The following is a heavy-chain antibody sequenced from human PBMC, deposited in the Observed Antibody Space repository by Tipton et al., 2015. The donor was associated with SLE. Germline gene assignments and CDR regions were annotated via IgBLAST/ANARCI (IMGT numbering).Heavy chain of an antibody. CDR3: ARGITIFGVVPTRAFDI. V-gene: IGHV1-18*01. CDR2: ISAYNGNT. J-gene: IGHJ3*02. D-gene: IGHD3-3*01. Sequence: QSGAEVKKPGASVKVSCKASGYTFTSYGISWVRQAPGQGLEWMGWISAYNGNTNYAQKLQGRVTMTTDTSTSTAYMELRSLRSDDTAVYYCARGITIFGVVPTRAFDIWGQGTMVTVSS. CDR1: GYTFTSYG.